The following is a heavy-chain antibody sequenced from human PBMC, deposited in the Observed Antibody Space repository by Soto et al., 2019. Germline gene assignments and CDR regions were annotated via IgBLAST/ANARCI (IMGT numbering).Heavy chain of an antibody. V-gene: IGHV3-33*01. CDR2: IWYDGSNK. D-gene: IGHD3-16*01. J-gene: IGHJ4*02. Sequence: PGGSLRLSCAASGFTFSSYGMHWVRRAPGKGLEWVAVIWYDGSNKYYADSVMGRFTISRDNSKNTLYLQMNSLRAEDTAVYYCARDSWRFSHRGPFDYWGQGTLVTVSS. CDR3: ARDSWRFSHRGPFDY. CDR1: GFTFSSYG.